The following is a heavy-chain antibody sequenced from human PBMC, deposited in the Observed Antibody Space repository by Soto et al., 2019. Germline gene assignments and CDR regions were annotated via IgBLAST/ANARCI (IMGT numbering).Heavy chain of an antibody. CDR1: GFTFSDYW. CDR3: ARGGRDAYDWFDP. Sequence: EAQLVESGGGLVQPGGSLRVSCAVSGFTFSDYWMSWVRQAPGKGLEWVAKIKQDGSEKDYVDSVKGRFTISRDNAITSLYLHMYSLRVEDTAIYYWARGGRDAYDWFDPWGQGTLVTVSS. CDR2: IKQDGSEK. J-gene: IGHJ5*02. D-gene: IGHD3-16*01. V-gene: IGHV3-7*01.